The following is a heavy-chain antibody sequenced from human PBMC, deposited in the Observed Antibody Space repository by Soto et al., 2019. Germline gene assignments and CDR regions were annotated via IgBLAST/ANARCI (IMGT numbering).Heavy chain of an antibody. Sequence: ASVKVSCKASGYTFTSYYMHWVRQAPGQGLEWMGIINPSGGSTSYAQKFQGRVTMTRDTSTSTVYMELSSLRSEDTAVYYCASEHIMITFGGVIDYWGQGTLVTVPQ. V-gene: IGHV1-46*01. CDR1: GYTFTSYY. CDR3: ASEHIMITFGGVIDY. J-gene: IGHJ4*02. D-gene: IGHD3-16*02. CDR2: INPSGGST.